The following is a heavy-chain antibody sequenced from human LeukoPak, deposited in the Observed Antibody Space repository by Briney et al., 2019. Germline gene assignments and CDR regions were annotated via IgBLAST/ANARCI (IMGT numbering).Heavy chain of an antibody. CDR3: ALILEWLSDNWFDP. CDR1: GGTFSSYA. Sequence: GASVKVSCKASGGTFSSYAISWVRQAPGQGLEWMGRIIPILGIANYAQKFQGRVTITADKSTSTAYMELSSLRSEDTAVYYCALILEWLSDNWFDPWGQGTLVTVSS. D-gene: IGHD3-3*01. CDR2: IIPILGIA. J-gene: IGHJ5*02. V-gene: IGHV1-69*04.